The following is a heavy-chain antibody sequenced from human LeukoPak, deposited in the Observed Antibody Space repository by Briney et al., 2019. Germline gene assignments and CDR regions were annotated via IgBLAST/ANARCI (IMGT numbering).Heavy chain of an antibody. CDR2: IYPGDSDT. D-gene: IGHD5-12*01. J-gene: IGHJ3*02. CDR3: ARSGTLRRYEVDAFDI. CDR1: GYTFTSYW. V-gene: IGHV5-51*01. Sequence: GESLKISCKVSGYTFTSYWIGWVRQMPGKGLEWMGIIYPGDSDTRYSPSFQGQVTISADKSISTAYLQWSSLKASDTAMYYCARSGTLRRYEVDAFDIWGQGTMVTVSS.